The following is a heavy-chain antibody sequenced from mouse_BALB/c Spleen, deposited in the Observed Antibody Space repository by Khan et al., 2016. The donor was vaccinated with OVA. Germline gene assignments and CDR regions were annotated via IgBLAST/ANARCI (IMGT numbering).Heavy chain of an antibody. CDR1: GFSLTGYG. J-gene: IGHJ3*01. CDR2: IWSDGSK. D-gene: IGHD1-2*01. CDR3: ARELRLGGFAY. Sequence: QVQLKESGPGLVAPSQSLSITCTVSGFSLTGYGVNWVRQPPGKGLEWLGMIWSDGSKDYNSALKSRLNISKDNSKSQVFLKMNGLQTDDTARYYCARELRLGGFAYWGQGTLVTVSA. V-gene: IGHV2-6-7*01.